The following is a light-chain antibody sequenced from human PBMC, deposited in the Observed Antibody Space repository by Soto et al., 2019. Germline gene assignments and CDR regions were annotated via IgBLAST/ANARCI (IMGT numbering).Light chain of an antibody. CDR2: STN. Sequence: QTVVTQEPSFSVSPGRTVTLTCGLSSGSVSTSYYPSWYQQTPGQAPRTLIYSTNTRSSGVPDRFSGSILGNKAALTIAGAQADMELDYYCVLYMGRGIVVFGGGTKLTVL. CDR3: VLYMGRGIVV. CDR1: SGSVSTSYY. V-gene: IGLV8-61*01. J-gene: IGLJ2*01.